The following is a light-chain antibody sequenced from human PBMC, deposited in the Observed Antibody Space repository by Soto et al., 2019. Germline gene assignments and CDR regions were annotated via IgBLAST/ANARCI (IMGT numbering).Light chain of an antibody. Sequence: ELTACSGTLHPSSGELGTPSSRARQSVSNNYLAWYQQKPGQAPRLLINDAASRATGIPARFSGSGSETNYTPPISSLEHEDDAVHYCQQYCSSLSWTFGQGTKVDIK. J-gene: IGKJ1*01. CDR2: DAA. CDR1: QSVSNNY. V-gene: IGKV3-20*01. CDR3: QQYCSSLSWT.